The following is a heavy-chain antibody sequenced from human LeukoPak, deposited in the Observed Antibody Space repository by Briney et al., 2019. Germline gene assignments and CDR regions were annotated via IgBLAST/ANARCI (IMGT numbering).Heavy chain of an antibody. J-gene: IGHJ4*02. V-gene: IGHV5-51*01. D-gene: IGHD4-11*01. CDR3: ARLVTSYFDY. CDR2: IYPGDSDT. Sequence: GESLKISCKGSGYIFTTYWIAWVRQMPGKGLEWMGIIYPGDSDTRYSPSFQGQVTISADKSISTAYLQWSSLKASDTAMYYCARLVTSYFDYWGQGSLVTVSS. CDR1: GYIFTTYW.